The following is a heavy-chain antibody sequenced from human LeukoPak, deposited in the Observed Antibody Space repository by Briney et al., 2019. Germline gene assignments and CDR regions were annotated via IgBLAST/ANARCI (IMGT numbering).Heavy chain of an antibody. CDR3: ARDQSSSWYSRGWFDP. Sequence: PGGSLRLSCAASGFTFSDYYMSWIRQAPGKGLEWVSYISSSGSTIYYADSVKGRFTISRDNAKNSLYLQMNSLRAEDTAVYYCARDQSSSWYSRGWFDPWGQGTLVIVSS. D-gene: IGHD6-13*01. V-gene: IGHV3-11*04. CDR1: GFTFSDYY. CDR2: ISSSGSTI. J-gene: IGHJ5*02.